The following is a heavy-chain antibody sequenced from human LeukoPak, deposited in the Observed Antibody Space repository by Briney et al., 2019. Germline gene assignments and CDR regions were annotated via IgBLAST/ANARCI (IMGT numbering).Heavy chain of an antibody. V-gene: IGHV4-59*08. CDR1: GGSISSTY. Sequence: LSETLSLTCTVSGGSISSTYWSWIRQPPGKGLEWIGFIYYNGGTNYNPSLKSRVTMSVDTSKNQFSLQLTSVTAADTAVYYCARRTYYYGSGPSWFDPWGQGILVTVSS. CDR2: IYYNGGT. J-gene: IGHJ5*02. CDR3: ARRTYYYGSGPSWFDP. D-gene: IGHD3-10*01.